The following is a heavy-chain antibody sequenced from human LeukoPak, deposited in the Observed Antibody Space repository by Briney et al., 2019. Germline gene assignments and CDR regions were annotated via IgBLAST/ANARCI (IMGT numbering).Heavy chain of an antibody. J-gene: IGHJ4*02. CDR3: ARPKRLCPSSTCYSDFDY. D-gene: IGHD2/OR15-2a*01. CDR2: INSNTGNP. Sequence: ASVKGSCKASGYTFTSSALTWLRQAPGQGLEWMGWINSNTGNPTYAQDFTGRFVFSLDTSVSTAYLHISSLKAEDSAVYYCARPKRLCPSSTCYSDFDYWGQGTLVTVSS. CDR1: GYTFTSSA. V-gene: IGHV7-4-1*02.